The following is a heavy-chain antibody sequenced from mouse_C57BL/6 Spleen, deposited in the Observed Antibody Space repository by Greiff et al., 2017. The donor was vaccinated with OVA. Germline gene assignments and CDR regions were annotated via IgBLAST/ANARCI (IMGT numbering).Heavy chain of an antibody. CDR1: GYSITSGYY. D-gene: IGHD2-4*01. J-gene: IGHJ3*01. Sequence: EVQLQESGPGLVKPSQSLSLTCSVTGYSITSGYYWNWIRQFPGNKLEWMGYISYDGSNNYNPSLKNRISITRDTSKNQFFLKLNSVTTEDTATYYCARPIYYDYIFAYWGQGTLVTVSA. CDR2: ISYDGSN. V-gene: IGHV3-6*01. CDR3: ARPIYYDYIFAY.